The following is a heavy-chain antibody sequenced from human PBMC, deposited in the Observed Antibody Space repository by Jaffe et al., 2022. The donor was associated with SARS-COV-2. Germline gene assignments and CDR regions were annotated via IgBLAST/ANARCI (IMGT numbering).Heavy chain of an antibody. CDR3: SGQGHHRFDS. Sequence: EVKLVESGGGLVQPGGSLRLSCAASGFTFSTYWMSWVRQAPGKGLEWVANINEDGSQKSYVGSVKGRFTISRDNTKNSLFLQLSSLRVEDTAVYYCSGQGHHRFDSWGQGTLVTVSS. CDR2: INEDGSQK. J-gene: IGHJ5*01. CDR1: GFTFSTYW. V-gene: IGHV3-7*01.